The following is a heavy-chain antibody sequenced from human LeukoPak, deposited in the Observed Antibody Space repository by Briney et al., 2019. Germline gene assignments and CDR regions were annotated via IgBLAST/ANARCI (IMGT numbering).Heavy chain of an antibody. CDR2: IRVYNGDT. J-gene: IGHJ4*02. CDR3: ARGGSRVTTINILDY. CDR1: GYTFTSYG. Sequence: ASVKVSCKPSGYTFTSYGISWVRQAPGQGLEWMGWIRVYNGDTNYAQKLKGRVTMTTDTSINTAYMELRSLGSDDTAVYYCARGGSRVTTINILDYWGQGTLVTVSS. D-gene: IGHD5-24*01. V-gene: IGHV1-18*01.